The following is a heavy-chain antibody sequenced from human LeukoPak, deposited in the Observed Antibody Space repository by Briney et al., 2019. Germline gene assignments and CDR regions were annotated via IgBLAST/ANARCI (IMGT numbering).Heavy chain of an antibody. CDR1: GFTFSNYA. J-gene: IGHJ3*01. CDR2: ISGSAHKI. V-gene: IGHV3-23*01. Sequence: GGSLRLSCVGSGFTFSNYAMSWVRQAPGKGLDWVSVISGSAHKIRYADSVKGRFTISRDNSRNTLYLQMNTLRADDTAVYYCAKTIFGVRGAFDFWGRGTLVTVSS. CDR3: AKTIFGVRGAFDF. D-gene: IGHD3-3*01.